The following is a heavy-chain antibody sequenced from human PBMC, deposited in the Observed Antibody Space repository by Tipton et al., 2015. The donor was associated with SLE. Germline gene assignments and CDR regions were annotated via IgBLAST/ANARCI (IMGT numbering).Heavy chain of an antibody. CDR1: GGSFSGYY. J-gene: IGHJ4*02. Sequence: TLSLTCAVYGGSFSGYYWSWIRQPPGKGLEWIGYIYYSGSTNYNPSLKSRVSISVDTSKNQFSLNLSSVTAADSSVYYCARARSLITGTTGGTIDYWGQGTLVTVSS. CDR2: IYYSGST. V-gene: IGHV4-34*11. CDR3: ARARSLITGTTGGTIDY. D-gene: IGHD1-20*01.